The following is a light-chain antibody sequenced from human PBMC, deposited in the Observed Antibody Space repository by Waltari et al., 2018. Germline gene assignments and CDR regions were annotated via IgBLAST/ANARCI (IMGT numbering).Light chain of an antibody. CDR2: DAS. CDR3: QQRSNWLFT. J-gene: IGKJ3*01. CDR1: QIVSSY. Sequence: EIVLTQSPATLSLSPGARATLSCRASQIVSSYLAWYQQKPGQAPRLLIYDASNRATGIPARFSGSGSGTDFTLTISSLEPEDFAVYYCQQRSNWLFTFGPGTKVDIK. V-gene: IGKV3-11*01.